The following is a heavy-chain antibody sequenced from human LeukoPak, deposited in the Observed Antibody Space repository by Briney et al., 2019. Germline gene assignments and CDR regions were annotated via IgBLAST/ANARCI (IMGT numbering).Heavy chain of an antibody. CDR2: IETDGTTI. V-gene: IGHV3-74*01. CDR3: AREHNGGLDY. Sequence: GGSLRLSCAASGFTFSNYWMHWVRQTPGKGLVWVANIETDGTTIHYADSVKGRFTISRDNAENTVYLQMNSLRAEDTGVYHCAREHNGGLDYWGQGTLVTVSS. D-gene: IGHD2-8*01. CDR1: GFTFSNYW. J-gene: IGHJ4*02.